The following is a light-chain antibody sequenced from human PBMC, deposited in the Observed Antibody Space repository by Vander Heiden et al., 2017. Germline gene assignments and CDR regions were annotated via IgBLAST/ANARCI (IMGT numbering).Light chain of an antibody. J-gene: IGLJ3*02. CDR2: YDA. CDR1: SSNIGNNA. CDR3: AALDDSRNGPV. V-gene: IGLV1-36*01. Sequence: QSVLTQPLSVSDAPRQRVTISCAGSSSNIGNNAVHWYLQHTGKAPKLLIYYDARLHSGVSARFSGSKSVTSASLAISGLQAEDEADYYCAALDDSRNGPVFGGGTKLTVL.